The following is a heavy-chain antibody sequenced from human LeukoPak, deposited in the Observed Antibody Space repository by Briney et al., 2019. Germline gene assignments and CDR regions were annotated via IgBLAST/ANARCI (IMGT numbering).Heavy chain of an antibody. CDR2: IYYSGST. CDR3: ARAWGYCSSTSCRTIGYYMDV. D-gene: IGHD2-2*01. CDR1: GDSVSSHY. Sequence: SETLSLTCTVSGDSVSSHYWGWIRQPPGKGLEWIGYIYYSGSTYYNPSLKSRVTISVDTSNNQFSLKLSSVTAADTAVYYCARAWGYCSSTSCRTIGYYMDVWGKGTTVTVSS. V-gene: IGHV4-59*02. J-gene: IGHJ6*03.